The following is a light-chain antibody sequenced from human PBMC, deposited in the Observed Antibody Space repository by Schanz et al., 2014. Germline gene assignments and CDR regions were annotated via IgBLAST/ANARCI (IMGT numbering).Light chain of an antibody. CDR2: GAS. Sequence: EIELTQSPATLSVSPGERATLSCRASQSVTNNLAWYQQKPGKAPRLLINGASTWATGIPARFSGSGSGTEFTLTISSLQSEDFAVYYCQQYDRSPIIFGQGTRLEIK. J-gene: IGKJ5*01. CDR1: QSVTNN. CDR3: QQYDRSPII. V-gene: IGKV3-15*01.